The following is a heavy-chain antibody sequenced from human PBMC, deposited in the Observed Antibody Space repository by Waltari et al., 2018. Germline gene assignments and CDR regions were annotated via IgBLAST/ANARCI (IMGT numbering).Heavy chain of an antibody. CDR1: GYTFTGYY. CDR3: ARDSRVGTRTLDY. V-gene: IGHV1-2*02. J-gene: IGHJ4*02. Sequence: QVQLVQSGAEVKKPGASVKVSCKASGYTFTGYYMHWVRQAPGQGLEWMGWINPNRGGKNYAQKFQGRVTMTRDTSISTAYMELSRLRSDDTAVYYCARDSRVGTRTLDYWGQGTLVTVSS. D-gene: IGHD1-26*01. CDR2: INPNRGGK.